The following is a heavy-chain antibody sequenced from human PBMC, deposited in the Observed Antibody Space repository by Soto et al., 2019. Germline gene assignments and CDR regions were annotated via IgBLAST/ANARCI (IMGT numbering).Heavy chain of an antibody. CDR1: GYTFISYA. CDR2: INAGNGDT. D-gene: IGHD2-15*01. CDR3: AAGGGGSRY. Sequence: QVQLVPSGAEVKKPGASVKVSCKASGYTFISYAMHWVRQAPGHSLEWMGWINAGNGDTRYSQTFQGRVSFTRDTSASTAYMELSSLTSEDTAIYYCAAGGGGSRYWGQGTLVTVSS. J-gene: IGHJ4*02. V-gene: IGHV1-3*01.